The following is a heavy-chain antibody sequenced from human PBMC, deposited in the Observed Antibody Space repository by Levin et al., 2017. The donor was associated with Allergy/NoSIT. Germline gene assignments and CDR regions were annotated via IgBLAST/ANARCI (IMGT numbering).Heavy chain of an antibody. V-gene: IGHV3-11*01. Sequence: GGSLRLSCAASGFTFSDYYMSWIRQAPGKGLEWVSYIGNSASTIYYADSVKGRFTVSRDNDNNSLYLQMSSLRAEDTAVYYCAKALLGKDYFDYWGQGTLVTVSS. CDR1: GFTFSDYY. D-gene: IGHD7-27*01. J-gene: IGHJ4*02. CDR3: AKALLGKDYFDY. CDR2: IGNSASTI.